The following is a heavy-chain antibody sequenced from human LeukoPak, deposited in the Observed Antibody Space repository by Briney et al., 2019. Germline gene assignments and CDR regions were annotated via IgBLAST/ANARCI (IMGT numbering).Heavy chain of an antibody. J-gene: IGHJ4*02. V-gene: IGHV3-23*01. Sequence: GASLRLSCAASGFSFNTYSMNWVRQAPATGLERVSSFLTGGGTYYADSVKGRFTISRDDSKNTLYLQMNSLRAADTAIYYCAKSYSGTYRSFDYWGQGTLVAVSS. CDR1: GFSFNTYS. CDR3: AKSYSGTYRSFDY. D-gene: IGHD1-26*01. CDR2: FLTGGGT.